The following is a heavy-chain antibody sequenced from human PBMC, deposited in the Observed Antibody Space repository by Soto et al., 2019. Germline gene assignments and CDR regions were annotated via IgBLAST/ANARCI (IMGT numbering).Heavy chain of an antibody. Sequence: PSETLSLTCTVSGGSISSSSNHWGWIRQPPGKGLEWIAYVYYTGSTYYNPSLESRVTISVDTSRNQFSLNLSSVTAADTAVFYCAHSTIVAAGLFFDYWGQGTPVTVSS. CDR3: AHSTIVAAGLFFDY. CDR1: GGSISSSSNH. J-gene: IGHJ4*02. CDR2: VYYTGST. V-gene: IGHV4-31*03. D-gene: IGHD6-13*01.